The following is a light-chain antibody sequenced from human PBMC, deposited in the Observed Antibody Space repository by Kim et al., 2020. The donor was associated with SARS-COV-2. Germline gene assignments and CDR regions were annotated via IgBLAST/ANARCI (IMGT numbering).Light chain of an antibody. CDR1: SSIIGAGYD. CDR2: RNN. CDR3: QSYDSSLSHVV. J-gene: IGLJ7*01. V-gene: IGLV1-40*01. Sequence: GVNISGTGSSSIIGAGYDVHWYQHLPGTAPKLHIFRNNNRPSGVPARFSASKSGTSASLAITGLQAEDEADYSCQSYDSSLSHVVFGGGTQLTVL.